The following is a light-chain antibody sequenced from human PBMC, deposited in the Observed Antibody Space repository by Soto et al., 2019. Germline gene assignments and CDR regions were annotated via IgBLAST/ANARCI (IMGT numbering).Light chain of an antibody. CDR3: HQYNSWPPGT. CDR2: GAS. J-gene: IGKJ2*01. V-gene: IGKV3-15*01. CDR1: QSVTSN. Sequence: EIVMTNSPATLSLSPGARAPLSCRASQSVTSNLAWYQQRPGQAPRLLIYGASTRATGIPARFSGSGSGTEFTLTISSLQSEDFALYYCHQYNSWPPGTFGQGTKVDIK.